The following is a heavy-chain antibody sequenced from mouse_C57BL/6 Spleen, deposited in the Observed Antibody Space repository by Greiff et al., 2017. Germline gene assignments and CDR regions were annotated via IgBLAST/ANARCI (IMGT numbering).Heavy chain of an antibody. CDR2: IHPYNGDT. CDR1: GYAFSSSW. Sequence: VHVKQSGPELVKPGASVKISCKASGYAFSSSWLNWVKQSHGKSLEWIGRIHPYNGDTFYNQKFKGKATLTVDKSSSTAHMELLSLTSEDFAVYYCARGSVEMDYWGQGTSVTVAS. CDR3: ARGSVEMDY. J-gene: IGHJ4*01. D-gene: IGHD1-1*01. V-gene: IGHV1-37*01.